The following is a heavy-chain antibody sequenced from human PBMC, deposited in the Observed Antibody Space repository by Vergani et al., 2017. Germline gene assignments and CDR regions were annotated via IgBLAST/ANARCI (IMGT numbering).Heavy chain of an antibody. CDR3: ARGYSSSRASMDV. Sequence: QVQLQESGPGLVKPSETLSLTCAVSGYSISSGYYWGWIRQPPGKGLEWIGSMYHSGSTYYNPSLKSRVTISGDTSKNQFSLKLSSVTAADTAVYYCARGYSSSRASMDVWGQGTTVTVPS. D-gene: IGHD6-13*01. CDR1: GYSISSGYY. V-gene: IGHV4-38-2*01. J-gene: IGHJ6*02. CDR2: MYHSGST.